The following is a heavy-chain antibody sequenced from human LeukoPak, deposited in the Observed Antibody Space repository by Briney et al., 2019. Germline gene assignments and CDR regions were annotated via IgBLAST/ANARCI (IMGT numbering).Heavy chain of an antibody. J-gene: IGHJ6*03. CDR1: GFTFSNAW. D-gene: IGHD3-10*01. V-gene: IGHV3-15*01. Sequence: PGGSLRLSCAASGFTFSNAWMSWVRQAPGKGLEWVGRIKSKTDGGTTDYAAPVKGRFTISRDDSKNTLYLQMNSLKTEDTAVYYCTTAYYYGSGSGSYYYMDVWGKGTTVTVSS. CDR3: TTAYYYGSGSGSYYYMDV. CDR2: IKSKTDGGTT.